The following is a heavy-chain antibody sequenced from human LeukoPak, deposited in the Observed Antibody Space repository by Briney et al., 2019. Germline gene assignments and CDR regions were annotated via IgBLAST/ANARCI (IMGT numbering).Heavy chain of an antibody. Sequence: SVKVSCKASGYTFTTYAISWVRQAPGQGLEWMGGIIPIFGTANYAQKFQGRVTITADESTSTAYMELSSLRSEDTAVYYCAREYGGREGAYYYGMDVWGQGTTVTVSS. CDR1: GYTFTTYA. CDR3: AREYGGREGAYYYGMDV. J-gene: IGHJ6*02. D-gene: IGHD5-12*01. CDR2: IIPIFGTA. V-gene: IGHV1-69*13.